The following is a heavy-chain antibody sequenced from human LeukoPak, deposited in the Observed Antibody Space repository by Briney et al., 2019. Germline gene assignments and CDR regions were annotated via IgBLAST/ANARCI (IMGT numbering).Heavy chain of an antibody. Sequence: PSETLSLTCTVSGGPISSYYWRWIRQTPGKGLEWIGYIYYSGSTNYNPSLKSRVTISVDTSKNQFSLKLSSVTAADTAVYYCARRGAAGLFDYWGQGTLVTVSS. CDR2: IYYSGST. CDR3: ARRGAAGLFDY. J-gene: IGHJ4*02. V-gene: IGHV4-59*01. CDR1: GGPISSYY. D-gene: IGHD6-13*01.